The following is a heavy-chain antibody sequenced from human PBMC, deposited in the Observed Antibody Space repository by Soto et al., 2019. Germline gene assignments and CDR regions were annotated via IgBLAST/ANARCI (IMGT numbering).Heavy chain of an antibody. CDR2: IIPIFGTA. CDR3: ARDWQVTMVRGVITPGLYAFDI. V-gene: IGHV1-69*06. D-gene: IGHD3-10*01. Sequence: SVKFSCTASGGTFSSYAISWVRQAPGQGLEWMGGIIPIFGTANYAQKFQGRVTITADKSTSKAYMELSSLRSEDTAVYYCARDWQVTMVRGVITPGLYAFDIWGQGTMVTVSS. J-gene: IGHJ3*02. CDR1: GGTFSSYA.